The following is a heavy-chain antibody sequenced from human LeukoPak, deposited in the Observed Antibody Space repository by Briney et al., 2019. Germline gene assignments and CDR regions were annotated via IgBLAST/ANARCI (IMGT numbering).Heavy chain of an antibody. CDR2: INAGNGNT. CDR3: AREGDYYYGMDA. V-gene: IGHV1-3*01. J-gene: IGHJ6*02. CDR1: GYTFTSYA. Sequence: ASVKVSCKASGYTFTSYAMHWVRQAPGQRLEWMGWINAGNGNTKYSQKFQGRVTITRDTSASTAYMELSSLRSEDTAVYYCAREGDYYYGMDAWGQGTTVTVSS.